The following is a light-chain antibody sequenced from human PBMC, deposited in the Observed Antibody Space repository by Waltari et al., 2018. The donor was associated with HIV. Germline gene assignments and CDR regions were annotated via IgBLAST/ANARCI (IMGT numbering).Light chain of an antibody. Sequence: DIQLPPSPSFMSASVGDRVTITCRASQGIGSNLAWYRQNPGQAPRLLIFAASTLESGVPSRFSGSGSGTEFALTIKSLQPEDFATYYCQHLNTYPLFTFGPGTTVDIK. J-gene: IGKJ3*01. CDR2: AAS. V-gene: IGKV1-9*01. CDR3: QHLNTYPLFT. CDR1: QGIGSN.